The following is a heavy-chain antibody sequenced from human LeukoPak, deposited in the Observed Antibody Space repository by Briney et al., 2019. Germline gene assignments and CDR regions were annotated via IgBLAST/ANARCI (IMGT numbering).Heavy chain of an antibody. V-gene: IGHV4-34*01. J-gene: IGHJ4*02. CDR1: GGSFSGYY. CDR3: ARGRRNDYVWGSYRSGYFDY. Sequence: PSETLSLTCAVYGGSFSGYYWSWIRQPPGKGLEWIGEINHSGSTNYNPSLKIRVTISVDTSKSQFSLKLSSVTAADTAVYYCARGRRNDYVWGSYRSGYFDYWGQGTLVTVSS. CDR2: INHSGST. D-gene: IGHD3-16*02.